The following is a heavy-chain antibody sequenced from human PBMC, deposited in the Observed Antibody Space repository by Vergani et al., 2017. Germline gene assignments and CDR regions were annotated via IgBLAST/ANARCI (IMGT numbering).Heavy chain of an antibody. CDR2: INPSGGHT. D-gene: IGHD3-9*01. Sequence: QVQVVQSGAEVKKSGASVKVSCKTSGYTFSNYYMHWVRQAPGRGLEWMGIINPSGGHTNYAQKFQGRVTMTRDTSTSTVYMELGSLRSEDTAIYYCARGDYGMLTGYRYWGQGTLVTVSA. J-gene: IGHJ4*02. CDR1: GYTFSNYY. CDR3: ARGDYGMLTGYRY. V-gene: IGHV1-46*03.